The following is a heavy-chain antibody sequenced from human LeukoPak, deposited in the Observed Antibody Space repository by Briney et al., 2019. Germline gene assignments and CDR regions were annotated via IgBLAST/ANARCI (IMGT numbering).Heavy chain of an antibody. CDR2: NNHSEST. J-gene: IGHJ4*02. CDR1: GRFVSDYY. CDR3: AKSNGYGLIDY. Sequence: TPSALLFLTSAAYGRFVSDYYWSGIRHPPEEVVELVGVNNHSESTYYDPSLRSRVTISVDTSNNPFSLKLSLVTAADTALYYCAKSNGYGLIDYWGQGTLVTVSS. V-gene: IGHV4-34*01. D-gene: IGHD5-12*01.